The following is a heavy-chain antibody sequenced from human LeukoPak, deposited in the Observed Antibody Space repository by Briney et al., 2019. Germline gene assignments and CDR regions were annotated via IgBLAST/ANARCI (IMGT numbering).Heavy chain of an antibody. D-gene: IGHD6-13*01. CDR3: ASSPLRIAAAGTYYYYYYMDV. Sequence: SVKVSCKASGGTFSSYAISWVRQAPGQGLEWMGGIIPIFGTANYAQKFQGRVTITTDESTSTAHMELSSLRSEDTAVYYCASSPLRIAAAGTYYYYYYMDVWGKGTTVTVSS. V-gene: IGHV1-69*05. CDR1: GGTFSSYA. J-gene: IGHJ6*03. CDR2: IIPIFGTA.